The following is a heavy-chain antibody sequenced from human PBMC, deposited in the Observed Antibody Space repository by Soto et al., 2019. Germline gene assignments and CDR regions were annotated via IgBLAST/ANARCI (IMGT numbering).Heavy chain of an antibody. V-gene: IGHV3-49*03. D-gene: IGHD6-6*01. Sequence: GGSLRLSCTASGFTFGDYAMSWFRQAPGKGLEWVGFIRSKAYGGTTEYAASVKGRFTISRDDSKSIAYLQMNSLKTEDTAVYYCTRERQLGSFYYYYMDVWGKGTTVTVSS. J-gene: IGHJ6*03. CDR2: IRSKAYGGTT. CDR3: TRERQLGSFYYYYMDV. CDR1: GFTFGDYA.